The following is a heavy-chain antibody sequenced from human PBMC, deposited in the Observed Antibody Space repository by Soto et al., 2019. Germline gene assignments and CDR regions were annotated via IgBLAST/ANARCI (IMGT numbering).Heavy chain of an antibody. D-gene: IGHD2-2*01. CDR1: GGSFSGYY. V-gene: IGHV4-34*01. CDR3: ARVLPADCSSTSCPHNWFDP. Sequence: SETLSLTCAVYGGSFSGYYWSWIRQPPGKGLEWIGEINHSGSTNYNPSLKSRVTISVDTSKNQFSLKLSSVTAADTAVYYCARVLPADCSSTSCPHNWFDPWGQGTLVTVSS. CDR2: INHSGST. J-gene: IGHJ5*02.